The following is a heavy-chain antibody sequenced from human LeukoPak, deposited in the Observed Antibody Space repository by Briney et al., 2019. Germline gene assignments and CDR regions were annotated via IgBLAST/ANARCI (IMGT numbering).Heavy chain of an antibody. J-gene: IGHJ6*02. CDR2: FDPEDGET. CDR3: ARQQLEHYGMDV. D-gene: IGHD6-13*01. V-gene: IGHV1-24*01. Sequence: ASVKVSCKVSGYTLTELSMHWVRQAPGKGLEWMGGFDPEDGETIYAQKFQGRVTMTEDTSTDTAYMELSSLRSEDTAVYYCARQQLEHYGMDVWGQGTTVTVSS. CDR1: GYTLTELS.